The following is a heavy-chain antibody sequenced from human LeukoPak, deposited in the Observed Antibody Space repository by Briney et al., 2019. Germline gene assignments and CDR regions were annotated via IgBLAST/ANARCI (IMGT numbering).Heavy chain of an antibody. CDR2: INPNSGGT. CDR3: ARSRDGDYYGMDV. CDR1: GCTFTGYY. Sequence: GASVKVSCKASGCTFTGYYMHWVRQAPGQGLEWMGWINPNSGGTNYAQKFQGWVTMTRDTSISTAYMELSRLRSDDTAVYYCARSRDGDYYGMDVWGKGTTVTVSS. D-gene: IGHD4-17*01. J-gene: IGHJ6*04. V-gene: IGHV1-2*04.